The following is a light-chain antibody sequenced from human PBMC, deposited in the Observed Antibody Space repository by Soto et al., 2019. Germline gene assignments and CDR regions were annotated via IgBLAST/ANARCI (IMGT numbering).Light chain of an antibody. CDR1: SSNIGAGYE. V-gene: IGLV1-40*01. CDR2: ENN. Sequence: QSVLTQPPSVSEAPGQRVTISCTGSSSNIGAGYEAHWYQQVPGTAPKLLIYENNNRPSGVPDRFSGSKSGTSASLAITGLQAEDEAEYDCQSYDSNLSGYVFGTGTKLTVL. J-gene: IGLJ1*01. CDR3: QSYDSNLSGYV.